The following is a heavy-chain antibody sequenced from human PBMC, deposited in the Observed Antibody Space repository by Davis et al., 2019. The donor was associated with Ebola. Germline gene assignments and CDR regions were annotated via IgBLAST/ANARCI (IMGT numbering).Heavy chain of an antibody. Sequence: GESLKISCAASGFTFDDYAMTWVRQAPGKGLEWVSVIYSGGTTNYADSVKGRFTISRHNSKNTLYLQINSLRAEDTAVYYCARLDEDDYLTGPDYWGQGTLVTVSS. CDR3: ARLDEDDYLTGPDY. D-gene: IGHD3-9*01. J-gene: IGHJ4*02. V-gene: IGHV3-53*04. CDR1: GFTFDDYA. CDR2: IYSGGTT.